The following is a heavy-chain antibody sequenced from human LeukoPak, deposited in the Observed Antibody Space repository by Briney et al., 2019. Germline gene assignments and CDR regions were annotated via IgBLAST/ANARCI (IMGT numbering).Heavy chain of an antibody. CDR2: ISYDGSNK. V-gene: IGHV3-30-3*01. Sequence: PGGSLRLSCAASGFTFSSYAMHWVRQAPGKGLEWVAVISYDGSNKYYADSVKGRFTISRDNAKKSLYLQMNSLRAEDTAVYYCARGGMIVVPTRGFDYWGQGTLVTVSS. CDR3: ARGGMIVVPTRGFDY. J-gene: IGHJ4*02. D-gene: IGHD3-22*01. CDR1: GFTFSSYA.